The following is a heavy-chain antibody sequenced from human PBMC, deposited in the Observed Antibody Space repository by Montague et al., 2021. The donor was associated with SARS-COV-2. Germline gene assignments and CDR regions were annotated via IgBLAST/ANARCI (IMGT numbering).Heavy chain of an antibody. D-gene: IGHD2-2*01. CDR3: ARFLRRVVPAATGHWEKNYYYYYMDV. J-gene: IGHJ6*03. Sequence: SETLSLTCAVYGGSFSDYYWSWIRQPPGKGLEWIGEINHSGSTXXXPSXXXRVTISVDTSKNQFSLKLGSVTAADTAVYYCARFLRRVVPAATGHWEKNYYYYYMDVWGKGTTVTVSS. V-gene: IGHV4-34*01. CDR1: GGSFSDYY. CDR2: INHSGST.